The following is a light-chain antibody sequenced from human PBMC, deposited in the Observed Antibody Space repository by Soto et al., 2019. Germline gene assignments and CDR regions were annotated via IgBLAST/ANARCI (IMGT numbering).Light chain of an antibody. CDR2: EVT. CDR1: SSDVGAYNY. J-gene: IGLJ3*02. V-gene: IGLV2-8*01. Sequence: QSALTQPPSASGSPGQSVTISCTGTSSDVGAYNYVSWYQQHPGKAPKLMIYEVTKRPSGVPDRFSGSKSGNTASLTVSALQAEDEADYYCSSHAGINNVVFGGGTQLTVL. CDR3: SSHAGINNVV.